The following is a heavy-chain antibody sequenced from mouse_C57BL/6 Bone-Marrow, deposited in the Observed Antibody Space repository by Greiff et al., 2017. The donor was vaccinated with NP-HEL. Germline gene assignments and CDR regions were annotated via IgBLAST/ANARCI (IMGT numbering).Heavy chain of an antibody. J-gene: IGHJ4*01. D-gene: IGHD1-1*01. CDR2: INPYNGGT. CDR3: AGYYGSGYCYAMDY. V-gene: IGHV1-19*01. Sequence: EVQLQESGPVLVKPGASVKMSCKASGYTFTDYYMNWVKQSHGKSLEWIGVINPYNGGTSYNQKFKGKATLTIDKSSSTAYMELNSLTSEHSAVYYCAGYYGSGYCYAMDYWGQGTSVTVSS. CDR1: GYTFTDYY.